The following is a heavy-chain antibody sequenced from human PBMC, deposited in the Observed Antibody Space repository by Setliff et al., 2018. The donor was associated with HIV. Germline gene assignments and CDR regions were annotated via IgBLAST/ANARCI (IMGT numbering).Heavy chain of an antibody. D-gene: IGHD1-1*01. CDR3: ARVKNPPGRGTGRLFDF. V-gene: IGHV4-4*02. CDR2: ISYTGIT. CDR1: GRSISSGNW. Sequence: PSETLSLTCGASGRSISSGNWWGWVRQAPGKGLEWIGEISYTGITNYNVSLQSRVTISLDKSNNEFSLNLRSVTAADTAVYFCARVKNPPGRGTGRLFDFWGQGTPVTVSS. J-gene: IGHJ4*02.